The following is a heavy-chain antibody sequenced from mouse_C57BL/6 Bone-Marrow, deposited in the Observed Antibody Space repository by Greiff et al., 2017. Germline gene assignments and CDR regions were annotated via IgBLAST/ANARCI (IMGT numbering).Heavy chain of an antibody. J-gene: IGHJ1*03. Sequence: LQQPGAELVMPGASVKLSCKASGYTFTSYWMHWVKQRPGQGLEWIGEIDPSDSYTNYNQKFKGKSTLTVDKSSSTAYMQLSSLTSEDAAVYYCARDYGPVGGTGTTVTVTA. CDR2: IDPSDSYT. CDR3: ARDYGPV. D-gene: IGHD2-4*01. CDR1: GYTFTSYW. V-gene: IGHV1-69*01.